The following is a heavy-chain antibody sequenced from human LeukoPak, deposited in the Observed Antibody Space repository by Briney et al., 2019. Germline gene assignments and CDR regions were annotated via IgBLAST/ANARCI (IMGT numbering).Heavy chain of an antibody. V-gene: IGHV3-21*01. CDR3: ARDQGGDYYDSSGYSDAFDI. D-gene: IGHD3-22*01. CDR2: ISSSSSYI. CDR1: GFTFSSYS. Sequence: PGGSLRLSCAASGFTFSSYSMSWVRQAPGKGLEWVSSISSSSSYIYYADSVKGRFTISRDNAKNSLYLQMNSLRAEDTAVYYCARDQGGDYYDSSGYSDAFDIWGQGTMVTVSS. J-gene: IGHJ3*02.